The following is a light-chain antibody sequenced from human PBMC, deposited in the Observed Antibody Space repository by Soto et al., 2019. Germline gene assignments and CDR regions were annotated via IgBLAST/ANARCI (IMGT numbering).Light chain of an antibody. Sequence: VVTQPPSASGTPGQRVTISCSGSSSNIGSNTVNWYQQLPGTAPKLLIYSNNQRPSGVPDRFSGSKSGTSASLAISGLQSEDEADYYCAAWDDSLNGWVFGGGTKVTVL. V-gene: IGLV1-44*01. J-gene: IGLJ3*02. CDR1: SSNIGSNT. CDR3: AAWDDSLNGWV. CDR2: SNN.